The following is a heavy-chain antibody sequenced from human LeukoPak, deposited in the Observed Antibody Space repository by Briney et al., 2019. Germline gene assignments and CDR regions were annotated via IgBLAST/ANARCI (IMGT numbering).Heavy chain of an antibody. V-gene: IGHV4-61*02. D-gene: IGHD1-26*01. CDR1: GGSISSGSYY. J-gene: IGHJ5*02. CDR2: IYTSGST. CDR3: ARAAFHSGSYRGWFDP. Sequence: SETLSLTRTVPGGSISSGSYYWSWIRQPAGKGLEWIGRIYTSGSTNYNPSLKSRVTISVDTSKNQFSLKLSSVTAADTAVYYCARAAFHSGSYRGWFDPWGQGTLVTVSS.